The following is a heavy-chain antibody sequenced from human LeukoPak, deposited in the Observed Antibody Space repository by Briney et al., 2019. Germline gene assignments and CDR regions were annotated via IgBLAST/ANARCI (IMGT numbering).Heavy chain of an antibody. D-gene: IGHD4-17*01. CDR2: INHSGST. CDR1: GGSFSAYY. Sequence: SETLSLTCVVYGGSFSAYYWSWIRQPPGKGLEWIGEINHSGSTNYNPSLKSRVTISVDTSKNQFSLKLSSVTAADTAVYYCARHSYGDYGNGFDIWGQGTMVTVSS. V-gene: IGHV4-34*01. CDR3: ARHSYGDYGNGFDI. J-gene: IGHJ3*02.